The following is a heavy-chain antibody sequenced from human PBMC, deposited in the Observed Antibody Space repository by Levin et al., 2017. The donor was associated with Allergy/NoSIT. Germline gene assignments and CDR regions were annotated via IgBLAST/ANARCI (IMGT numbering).Heavy chain of an antibody. CDR1: GFTFSTYA. V-gene: IGHV3-23*01. J-gene: IGHJ4*02. D-gene: IGHD3-10*01. CDR2: ITGGGYDT. Sequence: GGSLRLSCAASGFTFSTYAMRWVRQAPGKGLEWVSTITGGGYDTYYADSVKGRFTISRDNSKNTLYLQMNSLRAEDTAVYYCAKQGGSGSETHYSFGNWGQGTLVTVSS. CDR3: AKQGGSGSETHYSFGN.